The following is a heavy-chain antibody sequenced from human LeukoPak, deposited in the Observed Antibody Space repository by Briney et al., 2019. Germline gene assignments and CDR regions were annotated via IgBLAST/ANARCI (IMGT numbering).Heavy chain of an antibody. CDR1: GGSISSYY. CDR3: ARDGYSGNDGL. CDR2: IYNSGST. J-gene: IGHJ4*02. Sequence: SETLSLTCTVSGGSISSYYWSWIRQPPGKGLEWIGYIYNSGSTNYNPSLKSRVTISVDTSNNQFSLKLSSVTAADTAVYYCARDGYSGNDGLWGQGSLVTVSS. D-gene: IGHD5-12*01. V-gene: IGHV4-59*01.